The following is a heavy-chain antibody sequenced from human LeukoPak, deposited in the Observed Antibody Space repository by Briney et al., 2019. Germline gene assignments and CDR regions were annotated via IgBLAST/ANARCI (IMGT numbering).Heavy chain of an antibody. V-gene: IGHV3-7*03. D-gene: IGHD3-16*01. Sequence: GGSLRLSCAASGFTLSTYWIHWVRQAPGKGLEWVANIKEDGSAKHYVDSVRGRLAISRDNAKNSLYLQMNSLRAEDTAVYYCARGNPFGGYWGQGTLVTVSS. CDR3: ARGNPFGGY. CDR1: GFTLSTYW. J-gene: IGHJ4*02. CDR2: IKEDGSAK.